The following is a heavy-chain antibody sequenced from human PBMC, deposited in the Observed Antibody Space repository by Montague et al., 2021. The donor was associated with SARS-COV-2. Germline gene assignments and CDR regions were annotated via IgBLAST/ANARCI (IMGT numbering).Heavy chain of an antibody. D-gene: IGHD3-10*01. V-gene: IGHV4-34*01. CDR2: INHSGST. CDR1: GGSFSGYY. J-gene: IGHJ6*02. CDR3: ARVRYYGSGTSLGMDV. Sequence: SETLSLTCAVYGGSFSGYYWSWIRQPPGKGLEWIGEINHSGSTNYNPSLKSRDTISIDTSKNQFSLKLCSVTAADTAVYYCARVRYYGSGTSLGMDVWGQGTTVTVSS.